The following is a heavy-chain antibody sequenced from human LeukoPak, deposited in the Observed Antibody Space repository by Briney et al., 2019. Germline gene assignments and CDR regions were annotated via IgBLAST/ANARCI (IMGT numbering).Heavy chain of an antibody. V-gene: IGHV3-30-3*01. D-gene: IGHD3-22*01. CDR3: AREPSTGDSSEFDY. J-gene: IGHJ4*02. Sequence: PGGSLRLSCAASGFTFSSYAMHWVRQAPGKGLEWVAVISYDGSNKYYADSVKGRFTISRDNSKNTLYLQMNSLRAEDAAVYYCAREPSTGDSSEFDYWGQGTLVTVSS. CDR1: GFTFSSYA. CDR2: ISYDGSNK.